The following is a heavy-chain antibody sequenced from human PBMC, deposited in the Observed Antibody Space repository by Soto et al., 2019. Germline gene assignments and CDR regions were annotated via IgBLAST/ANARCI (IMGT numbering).Heavy chain of an antibody. CDR1: EFSFSSNW. Sequence: GGSLRLSCAASEFSFSSNWMYWVRQATGKGLVWLSRINSDGSSTTYADSVKGRFTISRDNAKNTLYLQMNSLRAEDTAVYYCARETAMVDSWGQGTLVTVSS. D-gene: IGHD5-18*01. CDR3: ARETAMVDS. J-gene: IGHJ4*02. V-gene: IGHV3-74*01. CDR2: INSDGSST.